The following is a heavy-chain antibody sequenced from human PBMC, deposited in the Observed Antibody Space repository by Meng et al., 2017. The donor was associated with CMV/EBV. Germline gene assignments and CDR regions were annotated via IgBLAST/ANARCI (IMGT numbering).Heavy chain of an antibody. V-gene: IGHV3-21*01. CDR1: GFTFSSYS. CDR2: ISSSSSYI. J-gene: IGHJ6*02. D-gene: IGHD3-10*01. Sequence: GGSLRLSCAASGFTFSSYSMNWVRQAPGKGLEWVSSISSSSSYIYYADSVKGRFTISTDNAKNSLYLQMNSLRAEDTAVYYCARDQYYYGSGTSPGIYYYYGMDVWGQGTTVTVSS. CDR3: ARDQYYYGSGTSPGIYYYYGMDV.